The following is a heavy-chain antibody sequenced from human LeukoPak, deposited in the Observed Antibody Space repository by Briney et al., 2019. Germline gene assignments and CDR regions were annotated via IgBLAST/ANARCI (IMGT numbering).Heavy chain of an antibody. CDR2: MNPNSGNT. CDR3: ARAILWFGELAGFDP. V-gene: IGHV1-8*01. Sequence: ASVKVSCKASGYSFTNYDINWVRQATGQGLEWMGWMNPNSGNTGYAQKFQGRVTMTRNTSISTAYMELSSLRSEDTAVYYCARAILWFGELAGFDPWGQGTLVTVSS. CDR1: GYSFTNYD. D-gene: IGHD3-10*01. J-gene: IGHJ5*02.